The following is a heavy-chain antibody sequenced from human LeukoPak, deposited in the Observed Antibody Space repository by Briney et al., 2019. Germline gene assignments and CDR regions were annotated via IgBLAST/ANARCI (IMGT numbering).Heavy chain of an antibody. D-gene: IGHD6-13*01. J-gene: IGHJ4*02. Sequence: SETLSLTCAVSGGSITSTNWWTWVRQPPGKGLEWIGEIYHSGSASYNPSLESRVTMSVGKSKNQFSLKLTSVTAADTALYYCARGEYSSTWMVYWGQGTLVTVSS. CDR3: ARGEYSSTWMVY. V-gene: IGHV4-4*02. CDR1: GGSITSTNW. CDR2: IYHSGSA.